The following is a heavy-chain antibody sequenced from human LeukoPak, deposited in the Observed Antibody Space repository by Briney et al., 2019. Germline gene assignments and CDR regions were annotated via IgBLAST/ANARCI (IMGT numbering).Heavy chain of an antibody. CDR2: IYYSGST. J-gene: IGHJ5*02. CDR1: GGSISSGGYY. CDR3: ARGLGYCSGGSCYASWFDP. Sequence: SETLSLTCTVSGGSISSGGYYWSWIRQHPGKGVEWIGYIYYSGSTYYNPSLKSRVTISVDTSKNQFSLKLSSVTAADTAVYYCARGLGYCSGGSCYASWFDPWGQGTLVTVSS. D-gene: IGHD2-15*01. V-gene: IGHV4-31*03.